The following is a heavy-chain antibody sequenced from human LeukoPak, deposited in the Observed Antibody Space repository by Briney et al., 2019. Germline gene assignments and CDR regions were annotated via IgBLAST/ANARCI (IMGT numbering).Heavy chain of an antibody. V-gene: IGHV1-2*02. Sequence: ASVKVSCKASGYTFTGYYMHWVRQAPGQGLEWMGWINPNSGGTNYAQKFQGRVTMTRDTSISTAYMELSRLRSDDTAVYYCARDQPLSEYVLRFLEWGGFDPWGQGTLVTVSS. CDR2: INPNSGGT. J-gene: IGHJ5*02. CDR3: ARDQPLSEYVLRFLEWGGFDP. D-gene: IGHD3-3*01. CDR1: GYTFTGYY.